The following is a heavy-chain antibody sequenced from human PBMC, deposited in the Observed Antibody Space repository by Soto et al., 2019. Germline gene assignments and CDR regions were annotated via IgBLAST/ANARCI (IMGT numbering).Heavy chain of an antibody. CDR1: GFTFSSYG. Sequence: QVQLVESGGGVVQPGRSLRLSCAASGFTFSSYGMHWVRQAPGKGLEWVAVISYDGSNKYYADSVKGRFTISRDNSKNTLYLQMNSLRAEDTAVYYCAKECYDSSGYYYVEAFDIWGQGTMVTVCS. CDR2: ISYDGSNK. V-gene: IGHV3-30*18. J-gene: IGHJ3*02. D-gene: IGHD3-22*01. CDR3: AKECYDSSGYYYVEAFDI.